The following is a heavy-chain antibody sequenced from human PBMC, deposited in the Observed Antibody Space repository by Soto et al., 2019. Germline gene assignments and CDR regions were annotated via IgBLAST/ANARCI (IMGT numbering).Heavy chain of an antibody. J-gene: IGHJ4*02. V-gene: IGHV3-7*01. Sequence: SLRLSCAASGFTFSSYSMNWVRQAPGKGLEWMASIKQNGSQKHYVDSVKGRFTVSRDNAKNSLYLQMNSLRVEDTAVFYCARRRGTFYFDYWGQGALVTVSS. CDR2: IKQNGSQK. CDR3: ARRRGTFYFDY. CDR1: GFTFSSYS.